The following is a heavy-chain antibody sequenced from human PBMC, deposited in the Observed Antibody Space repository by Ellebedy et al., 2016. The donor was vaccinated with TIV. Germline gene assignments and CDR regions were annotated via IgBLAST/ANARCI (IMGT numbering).Heavy chain of an antibody. Sequence: GGSLRLSCGASGFTVSSNYMSWVRQAPGKGLEWVSVICSDGSTHYADSVKGRFTISRDNSKNTLYLQMNSLRAEDTAVYYCARAYGDFDAFDIWGQGTMVTVSS. CDR2: ICSDGST. D-gene: IGHD4-17*01. CDR3: ARAYGDFDAFDI. J-gene: IGHJ3*02. V-gene: IGHV3-66*01. CDR1: GFTVSSNY.